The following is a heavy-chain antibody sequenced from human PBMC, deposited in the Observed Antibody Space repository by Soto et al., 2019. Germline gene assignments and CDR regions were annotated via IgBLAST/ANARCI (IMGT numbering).Heavy chain of an antibody. CDR3: ARVQSTPGFGWFDP. Sequence: VSGPTLVNPAQTLTLTCTFSGFSLSTSGMCVSWIRQPPGKALEWLARIDWDDDKYYSTSLKTRLTISKDTSKNQVVLTMTNMDPVDTATYYCARVQSTPGFGWFDPWGQGTLVTVSS. CDR2: IDWDDDK. CDR1: GFSLSTSGMC. D-gene: IGHD3-10*01. J-gene: IGHJ5*02. V-gene: IGHV2-70*11.